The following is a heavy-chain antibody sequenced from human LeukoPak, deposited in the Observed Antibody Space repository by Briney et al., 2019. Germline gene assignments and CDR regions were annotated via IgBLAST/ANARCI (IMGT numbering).Heavy chain of an antibody. D-gene: IGHD6-13*01. J-gene: IGHJ5*02. Sequence: PGRSLRLSCAASGFTFSSYGMHWVRQAPGKGLEWVAVIWYDGSNKYYADSVKGRFTISRDNSKNTLYLQMNSLRAEDTAVYYCASNGVAAAAIKGYNWFDPWGQGTLVTVSS. CDR1: GFTFSSYG. CDR3: ASNGVAAAAIKGYNWFDP. V-gene: IGHV3-33*08. CDR2: IWYDGSNK.